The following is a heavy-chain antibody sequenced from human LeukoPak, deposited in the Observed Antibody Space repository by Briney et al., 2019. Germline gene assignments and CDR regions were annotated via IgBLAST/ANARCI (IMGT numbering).Heavy chain of an antibody. D-gene: IGHD2-15*01. CDR2: ISSNGGST. Sequence: TGGSLRLSCAASGFTFSSYAMHWVRQAPGKGLEYVSAISSNGGSTYHANSVKGRFTISRDNSKNTLYLQMGSLRAEDMAVYYCARGPCSGGSCYLDYWGQGTLVTVSS. CDR3: ARGPCSGGSCYLDY. V-gene: IGHV3-64*01. CDR1: GFTFSSYA. J-gene: IGHJ4*02.